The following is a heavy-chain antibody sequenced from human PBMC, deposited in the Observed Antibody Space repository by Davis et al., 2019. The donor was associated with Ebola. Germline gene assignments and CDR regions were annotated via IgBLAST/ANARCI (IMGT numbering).Heavy chain of an antibody. J-gene: IGHJ4*02. V-gene: IGHV3-23*01. CDR1: GFTFSSYA. CDR2: ISGSGGST. D-gene: IGHD3-10*01. Sequence: GESLKISCAASGFTFSSYAMSWVRQAPRKGLSLVSAISGSGGSTYYADSVKGRFTISRDNSKNTLYLKMNSLRAEDTAVYYCAKGAQSILWFGEGDFDYWGQGTLVTVSS. CDR3: AKGAQSILWFGEGDFDY.